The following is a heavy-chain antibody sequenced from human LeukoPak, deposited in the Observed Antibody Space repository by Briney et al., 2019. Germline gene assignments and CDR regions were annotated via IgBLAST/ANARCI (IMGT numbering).Heavy chain of an antibody. CDR3: AKAAVAARLNFDY. V-gene: IGHV3-23*01. CDR1: GFTFSSYA. CDR2: ISGGSGGNT. Sequence: GGPLRLSCAASGFTFSSYAMSWVRQAPGKGLEWVSTISGGSGGNTYYADSVKGRFTISRDNSKNTLYLQMNSLRAEDTAVYYCAKAAVAARLNFDYWGQGTLVTVSS. D-gene: IGHD6-6*01. J-gene: IGHJ4*02.